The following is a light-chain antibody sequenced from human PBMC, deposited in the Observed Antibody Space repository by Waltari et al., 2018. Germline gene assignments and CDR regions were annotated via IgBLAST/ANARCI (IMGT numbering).Light chain of an antibody. Sequence: EIELTQSPATLSLSPGERATLSCRASQSVKYVAWFQHKPGQTPRLLIYDASNRATGIPARFSGSGSGTDFTLTISSLEPEDFAVYYCQQRSTWLAFTFGGGTKVELK. CDR1: QSVKY. J-gene: IGKJ4*01. CDR2: DAS. V-gene: IGKV3-11*01. CDR3: QQRSTWLAFT.